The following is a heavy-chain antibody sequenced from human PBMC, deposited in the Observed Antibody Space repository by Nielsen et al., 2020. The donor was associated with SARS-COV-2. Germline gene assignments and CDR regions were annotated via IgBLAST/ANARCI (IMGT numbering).Heavy chain of an antibody. V-gene: IGHV4-59*01. J-gene: IGHJ5*02. CDR3: ARESPGDGWFDP. CDR1: GGSISSYY. CDR2: IYYSGST. Sequence: SETLSLTCTASGGSISSYYWSWIRQPPGKGLEWIGYIYYSGSTNYNPSLKSRVTISVDTSKNQFSLKLSSVTAADTAVYYCARESPGDGWFDPWGQGTLVTVSS. D-gene: IGHD3-16*01.